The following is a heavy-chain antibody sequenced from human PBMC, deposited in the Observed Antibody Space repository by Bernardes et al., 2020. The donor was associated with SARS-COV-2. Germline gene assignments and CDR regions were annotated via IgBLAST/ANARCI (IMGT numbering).Heavy chain of an antibody. CDR1: GGTFSSYL. V-gene: IGHV1-69*13. Sequence: ASVKVSCKASGGTFSSYLIIWVRQAPGQGLEWMGGIIPIIGKPYYEQKFEGRVTITADESTRTAYMQLSGLRSDDTAVYYCARLGDGFLNVWGQGTLVTVSS. J-gene: IGHJ4*02. CDR2: IIPIIGKP. CDR3: ARLGDGFLNV. D-gene: IGHD3-10*01.